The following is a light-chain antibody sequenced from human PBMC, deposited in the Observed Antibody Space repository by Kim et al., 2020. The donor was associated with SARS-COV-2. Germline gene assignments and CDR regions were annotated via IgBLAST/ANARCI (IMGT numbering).Light chain of an antibody. CDR1: TGFSHYK. V-gene: IGLV9-49*03. CDR2: VGPGGIVG. J-gene: IGLJ3*02. Sequence: ELTQPPCVSASLGASVTLTCTLRTGFSHYKVDWYQQRPGKGPRFVMRVGPGGIVGSKGDGIPDRFSVLASGLNRDLTITNIQEEDESDYYCGADHGSGSYFVPNWVFGGGTQLTVL. CDR3: GADHGSGSYFVPNWV.